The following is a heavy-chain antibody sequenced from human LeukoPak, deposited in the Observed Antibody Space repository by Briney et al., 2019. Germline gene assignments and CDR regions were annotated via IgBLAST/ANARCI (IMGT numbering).Heavy chain of an antibody. J-gene: IGHJ4*02. CDR1: GFTFSSYS. D-gene: IGHD5-12*01. CDR3: AKDGAWLRFDD. Sequence: GGSLRLSCAASGFTFSSYSMNWVRQAPGKGLEWVSVIYSGGSTYYADSVKGRFTISRDNSKNTVDLQMKNLRAEDTAVYYCAKDGAWLRFDDWGQGILVTVSS. CDR2: IYSGGST. V-gene: IGHV3-53*01.